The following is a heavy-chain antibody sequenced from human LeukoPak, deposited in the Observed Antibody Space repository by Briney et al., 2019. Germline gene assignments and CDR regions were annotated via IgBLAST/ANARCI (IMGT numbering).Heavy chain of an antibody. CDR3: GKDERGLGRQTPH. J-gene: IGHJ4*02. CDR1: GFDFSSYA. V-gene: IGHV3-23*01. CDR2: ITGSGGST. Sequence: GGSLRLSCAASGFDFSSYAVSWVRQAPGKGLEWVSAITGSGGSTYYADSVKGRFTVSRDNPRNTLYLQMNSLRAEDTAVYYCGKDERGLGRQTPHWAQGTLATVSS. D-gene: IGHD3-16*01.